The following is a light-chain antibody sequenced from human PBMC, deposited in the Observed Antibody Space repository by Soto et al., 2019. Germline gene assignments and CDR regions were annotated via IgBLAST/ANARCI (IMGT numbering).Light chain of an antibody. CDR2: SNN. Sequence: QSVLTQPPSASGTPGQRVTISCSGSSCNIGSKTVNWYQQLPGTAPKLLIYSNNQRPSGVPDRFSGSKSGTSASLAISGLQSEDEADYHCAAWDDSLNGPVFGGGTKLTVL. V-gene: IGLV1-44*01. CDR1: SCNIGSKT. J-gene: IGLJ3*02. CDR3: AAWDDSLNGPV.